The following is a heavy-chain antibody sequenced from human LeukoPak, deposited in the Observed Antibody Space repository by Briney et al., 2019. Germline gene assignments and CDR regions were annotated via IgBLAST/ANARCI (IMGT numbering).Heavy chain of an antibody. D-gene: IGHD3-9*01. Sequence: PSETLSLTCTVSGGSISSGGYYWSWIRQHPGKGLEWIGYIYYSGSTYYNPSLKSRVTISVDTSKNQFSLKLSSVTAADTAVYYCARGVGDILTGYPEGFDPWGQGTLVTASS. CDR1: GGSISSGGYY. V-gene: IGHV4-31*03. J-gene: IGHJ5*02. CDR3: ARGVGDILTGYPEGFDP. CDR2: IYYSGST.